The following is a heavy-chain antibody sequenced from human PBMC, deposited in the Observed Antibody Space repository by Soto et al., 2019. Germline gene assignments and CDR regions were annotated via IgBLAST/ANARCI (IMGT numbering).Heavy chain of an antibody. CDR2: IYYSGST. CDR3: ARADRDSDNWFDP. Sequence: QVQLQEPGTGLVKPSQTLSLTCTVSGGSSSSGGDYWSWIRQHPGKGLEWIGYIYYSGSTYYNPSLMSRVTISVDTSKNQFSLKLSSVTAADTAVYYCARADRDSDNWFDPWGQGTLVTVSS. CDR1: GGSSSSGGDY. J-gene: IGHJ5*02. D-gene: IGHD2-15*01. V-gene: IGHV4-31*03.